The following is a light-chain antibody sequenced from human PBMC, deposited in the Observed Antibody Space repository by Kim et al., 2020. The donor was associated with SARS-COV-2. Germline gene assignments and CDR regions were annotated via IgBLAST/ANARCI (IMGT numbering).Light chain of an antibody. CDR2: GAS. J-gene: IGKJ1*01. CDR3: QKYNRAPRT. Sequence: ASVGDRATITCRASQGISNYLAWYQQKPGKVPKVLIYGASTLQSGVPSRFSGSGSGTDFTLTISSLQPEDVATYYCQKYNRAPRTFGQGTKVDIK. V-gene: IGKV1-27*01. CDR1: QGISNY.